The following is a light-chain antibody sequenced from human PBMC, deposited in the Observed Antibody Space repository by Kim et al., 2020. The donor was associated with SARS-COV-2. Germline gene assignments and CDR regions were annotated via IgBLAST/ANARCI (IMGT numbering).Light chain of an antibody. CDR1: SSNIGRNT. V-gene: IGLV1-44*01. Sequence: QSVLTQPPSTSGTPGQRVTISCSGSSSNIGRNTVNWYQQLPGTAPKLLIYSNNQRPSGVPDRFSGSKSGTSASLAISGLQTEEEADYYCAAWDDSLNGPMFGGGTQLHVL. CDR3: AAWDDSLNGPM. CDR2: SNN. J-gene: IGLJ3*02.